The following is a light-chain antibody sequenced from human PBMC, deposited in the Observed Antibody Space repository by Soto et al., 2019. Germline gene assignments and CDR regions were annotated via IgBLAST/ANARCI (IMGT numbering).Light chain of an antibody. V-gene: IGKV3-15*01. CDR3: QQYNKWPLT. Sequence: EIVMTQSPATLSVSPGERATLSCRASQSVSGNLAWYQQKPGQAPGLLIYGASTRATGIPARFSGSGSGTEFTLTISSLQSEDFAVYYGQQYNKWPLTFGGGTKVEIK. J-gene: IGKJ4*01. CDR2: GAS. CDR1: QSVSGN.